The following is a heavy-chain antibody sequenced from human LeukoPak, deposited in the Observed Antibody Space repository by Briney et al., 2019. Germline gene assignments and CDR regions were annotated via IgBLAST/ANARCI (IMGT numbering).Heavy chain of an antibody. CDR2: SGNAGDA. CDR3: ARGGLWFGELPPAFYFDY. D-gene: IGHD3-10*01. J-gene: IGHJ4*02. CDR1: GFTVRRYD. V-gene: IGHV3-13*01. Sequence: DVSLTLSCPASGFTVRRYDMHWVRQATPKGMEWVSGSGNAGDAYYPGSVKGRFTISRENAKNSLYLQMKSLRAGDTAVYYCARGGLWFGELPPAFYFDYWGQGTLVTVSS.